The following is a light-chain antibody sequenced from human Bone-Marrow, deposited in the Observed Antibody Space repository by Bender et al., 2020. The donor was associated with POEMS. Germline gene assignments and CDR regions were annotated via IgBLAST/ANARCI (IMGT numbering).Light chain of an antibody. Sequence: QSALTQPASVSGSPGQSVTISCTGTSNDIGGYNYVSWYQQHPGKAPKLMIYDVINRPSGVSHRFSGSKSGNTASLTISGLQAEDEADYYCCSYAGSSRVFGGGTKLTVL. CDR2: DVI. CDR1: SNDIGGYNY. V-gene: IGLV2-14*03. J-gene: IGLJ3*02. CDR3: CSYAGSSRV.